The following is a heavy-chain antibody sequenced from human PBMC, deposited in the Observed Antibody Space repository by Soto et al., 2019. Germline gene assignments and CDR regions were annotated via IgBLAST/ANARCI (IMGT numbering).Heavy chain of an antibody. CDR1: GLTFGGYP. CDR2: IVGMGGGQ. J-gene: IGHJ6*03. Sequence: GGSLSLPCQAPGLTFGGYPLGWAAQAPGKGLEWAPAIVGMGGGQYYAAPGKGRLPISRDNSKNTLYLQMNSLRAEDTAVYYCAKGGVTIFGVVTASYYYYMDVWGKGTTVTVSS. D-gene: IGHD3-3*01. V-gene: IGHV3-23*01. CDR3: AKGGVTIFGVVTASYYYYMDV.